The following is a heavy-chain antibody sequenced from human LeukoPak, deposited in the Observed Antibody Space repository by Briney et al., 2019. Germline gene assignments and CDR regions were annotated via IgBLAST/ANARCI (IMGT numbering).Heavy chain of an antibody. CDR3: AKDRANWAIDD. D-gene: IGHD3-16*01. V-gene: IGHV3-69-1*01. CDR2: IGGDGIA. CDR1: GFTFTDHP. Sequence: GESVRLSCVASGFTFTDHPMNWVRQAPGKGLEWISYIGGDGIAFYADSVKGRFTASKDDARKSMYLQMNSLRVEDTAVYYCAKDRANWAIDDWGQGTQVTVSS. J-gene: IGHJ4*02.